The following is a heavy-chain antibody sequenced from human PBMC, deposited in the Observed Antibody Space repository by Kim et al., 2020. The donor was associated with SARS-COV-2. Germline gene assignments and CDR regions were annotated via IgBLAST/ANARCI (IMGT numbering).Heavy chain of an antibody. CDR3: ARDPSAYCGGDCYSSYYGMDV. D-gene: IGHD2-21*02. CDR2: ISYDGSNK. J-gene: IGHJ6*02. CDR1: GFTFSSYA. Sequence: GGSLRLSCAASGFTFSSYAMHWVRQAPGKGLEWVAVISYDGSNKYYADSVKGRFTISRDNSKNTLYLQMNSLRAEDTAVYYCARDPSAYCGGDCYSSYYGMDVWGQGTTVTVSS. V-gene: IGHV3-30*04.